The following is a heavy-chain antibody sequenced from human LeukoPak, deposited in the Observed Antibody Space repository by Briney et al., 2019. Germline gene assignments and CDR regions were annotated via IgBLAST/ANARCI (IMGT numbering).Heavy chain of an antibody. J-gene: IGHJ4*02. CDR1: GGSISSSSYY. V-gene: IGHV4-39*07. CDR3: ARDKYYDSSGYYYLFDY. CDR2: IYYSGST. D-gene: IGHD3-22*01. Sequence: SETLSLTCTVSGGSISSSSYYWGWIRQPPGKGLEWIGSIYYSGSTYYNPSLKSRVTMSVDTSKNQFSLKLSSVTAADTAVYYCARDKYYDSSGYYYLFDYWGQGTLVTVSS.